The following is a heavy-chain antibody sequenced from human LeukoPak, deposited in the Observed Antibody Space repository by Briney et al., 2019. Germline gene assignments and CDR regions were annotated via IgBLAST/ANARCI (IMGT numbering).Heavy chain of an antibody. V-gene: IGHV1-46*01. Sequence: ASVKVSCKASGYNFISYYMHWVRQAPGQGLEWMGIINPSGGSTSYAQKFQDRVTMTRDTSTSTVYMELSSLKSEDTAVYYCAREDVVLVDAVRYYYYGMDVWGQGTTVTVTS. CDR1: GYNFISYY. J-gene: IGHJ6*02. CDR3: AREDVVLVDAVRYYYYGMDV. D-gene: IGHD2-8*01. CDR2: INPSGGST.